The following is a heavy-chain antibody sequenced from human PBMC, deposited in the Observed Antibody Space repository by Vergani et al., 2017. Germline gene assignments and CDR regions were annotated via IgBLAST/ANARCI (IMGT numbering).Heavy chain of an antibody. CDR1: GFTFSSYA. V-gene: IGHV3-30-3*01. Sequence: QVQLVESGGGVVQPGRSLRLSCAASGFTFSSYAMHWVRPAPGKGLEWVAVISSDGSNKYYADSVKGRFTISRDNSKNSMYLQMNSLRAEDTAVDYCARAAFSAFEIWGQGTMVTVAS. CDR2: ISSDGSNK. CDR3: ARAAFSAFEI. D-gene: IGHD2/OR15-2a*01. J-gene: IGHJ3*02.